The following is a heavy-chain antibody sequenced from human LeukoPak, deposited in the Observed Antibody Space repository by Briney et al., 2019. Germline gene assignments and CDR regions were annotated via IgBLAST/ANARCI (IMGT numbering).Heavy chain of an antibody. D-gene: IGHD6-6*01. CDR1: GGSFSGYY. J-gene: IGHJ4*02. CDR3: ARASIAARNFDY. CDR2: INHSGST. V-gene: IGHV4-34*01. Sequence: SETLSLTCAVYGGSFSGYYWSWIRQPPGKGLEWIGEINHSGSTNYNPSHKSRVTISVDTSKNQFSLKLSSVTAADTAVYYCARASIAARNFDYWGQGTLVTVSS.